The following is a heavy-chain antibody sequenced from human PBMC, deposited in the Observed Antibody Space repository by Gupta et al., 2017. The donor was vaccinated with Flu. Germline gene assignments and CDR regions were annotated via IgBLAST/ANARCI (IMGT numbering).Heavy chain of an antibody. Sequence: EVQLLESGGGFVQPGRSLRLSCAASGFTFRNHAISWVRQAPGKGLQWVSTISASGLSTYYADSVKGRFTISGDNSKNTVYLQMNSLRAEDTAVYYCAKDLPPRPPPAGVVDVWGKGTTVSVSS. D-gene: IGHD6-6*01. V-gene: IGHV3-23*01. J-gene: IGHJ6*04. CDR1: GFTFRNHA. CDR2: ISASGLST. CDR3: AKDLPPRPPPAGVVDV.